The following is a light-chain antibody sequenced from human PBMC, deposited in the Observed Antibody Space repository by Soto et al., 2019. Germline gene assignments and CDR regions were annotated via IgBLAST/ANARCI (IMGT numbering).Light chain of an antibody. J-gene: IGKJ4*01. CDR3: QQYGSSPRA. CDR2: GAS. V-gene: IGKV3-20*01. CDR1: QSVRSNY. Sequence: EIVLTQSPGTLSLSPGERATLSCRASQSVRSNYLAWYQQKPGRAPRLLIYGASSRATGIPDRFSGSGSGTDFTLTISRLEPEDCAVYYCQQYGSSPRAFGGGTKVEI.